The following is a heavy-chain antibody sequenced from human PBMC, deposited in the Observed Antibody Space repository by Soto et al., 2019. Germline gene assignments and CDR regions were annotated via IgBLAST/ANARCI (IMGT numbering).Heavy chain of an antibody. Sequence: QLQLQESGSGLVKPSQTLSLTCAVSGGSISSGGYSWSWIRQPPGKGLEWIGYIYHSGSTYYNPSHKSRVTISVDRSKNQFSLKLSSVTAADTAVYYCARGNSGSYFPWFDPWGQGTLVTVSS. V-gene: IGHV4-30-2*01. J-gene: IGHJ5*02. D-gene: IGHD1-26*01. CDR2: IYHSGST. CDR1: GGSISSGGYS. CDR3: ARGNSGSYFPWFDP.